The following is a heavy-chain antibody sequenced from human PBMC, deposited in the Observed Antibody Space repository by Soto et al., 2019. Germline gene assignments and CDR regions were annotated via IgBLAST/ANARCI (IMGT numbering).Heavy chain of an antibody. V-gene: IGHV4-31*03. Sequence: SEPLFLTCPVSVASFGSCGYYWSWIRQVPGKGLEWIGYIKYSGTTHYSPSLKSRVNISFDKSKNQVFLNLRFVTGADTAVYFCARDVRDTGYSYWFDYWGQGTLVTVSS. CDR3: ARDVRDTGYSYWFDY. J-gene: IGHJ4*02. CDR1: VASFGSCGYY. CDR2: IKYSGTT. D-gene: IGHD3-9*01.